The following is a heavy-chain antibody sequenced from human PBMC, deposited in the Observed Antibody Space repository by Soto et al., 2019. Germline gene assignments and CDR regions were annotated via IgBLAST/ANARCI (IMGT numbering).Heavy chain of an antibody. V-gene: IGHV3-23*01. CDR2: ITGSGRDT. D-gene: IGHD2-8*01. CDR3: AKNGLDNSPSAIDS. Sequence: GGSLRLSCAASGFTFRNNVLSWVRQAPGKGLDRVSGITGSGRDTYYADSVKGRFTISRDNSKNMVFLQMNSLRAEDTALYYCAKNGLDNSPSAIDSWGPGTLVTVSS. CDR1: GFTFRNNV. J-gene: IGHJ4*02.